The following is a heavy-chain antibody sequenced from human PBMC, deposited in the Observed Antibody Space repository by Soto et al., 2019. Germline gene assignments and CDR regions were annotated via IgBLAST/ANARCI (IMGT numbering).Heavy chain of an antibody. Sequence: EVQMVESGGGVVRPGGSLRLSCTASGFTFDDYAMTWVRQAPGKGLEWVSAINWNGDSTGYADSVKGRFTISRDNAKNSLYLQMDSLRAEDTALYFCASALYERSGYYNAPIDYWGQGTLVTVSS. CDR2: INWNGDST. CDR3: ASALYERSGYYNAPIDY. J-gene: IGHJ4*02. V-gene: IGHV3-20*04. D-gene: IGHD3-22*01. CDR1: GFTFDDYA.